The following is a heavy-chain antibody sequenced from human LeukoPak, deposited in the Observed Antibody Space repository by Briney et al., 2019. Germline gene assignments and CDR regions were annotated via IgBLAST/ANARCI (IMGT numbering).Heavy chain of an antibody. CDR3: ARDRDAARPGWFDP. V-gene: IGHV3-33*01. Sequence: GGSLRLSCAASGFSFSSHGMHWVRQVPGKGLEWVAVIWYDGSKKYYADFVKGRFTISRDNFKNTMSLQMNSLRADDTAVYYCARDRDAARPGWFDPWGQGTLVTVSS. CDR1: GFSFSSHG. D-gene: IGHD6-6*01. J-gene: IGHJ5*02. CDR2: IWYDGSKK.